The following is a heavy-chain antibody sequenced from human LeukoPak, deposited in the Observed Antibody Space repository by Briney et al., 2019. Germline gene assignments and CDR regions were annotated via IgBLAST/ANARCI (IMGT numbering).Heavy chain of an antibody. CDR2: IIPILGIA. CDR3: ARERQQLVPFPYNWFDP. CDR1: GGTFSSYA. V-gene: IGHV1-69*04. J-gene: IGHJ5*02. Sequence: ASVKVSCKASGGTFSSYAISWVRQAPGQGLEWMGRIIPILGIANYAQKFQGRVTITADKSTSTAYMELSSLRSEDTAVYYCARERQQLVPFPYNWFDPWGQGTLVTVSS. D-gene: IGHD6-13*01.